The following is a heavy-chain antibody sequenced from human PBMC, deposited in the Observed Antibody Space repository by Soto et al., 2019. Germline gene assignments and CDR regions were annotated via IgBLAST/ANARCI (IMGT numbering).Heavy chain of an antibody. V-gene: IGHV1-8*01. CDR2: MNPNSGNT. D-gene: IGHD3-3*01. Sequence: ASVKVSCKASGYTFTSYDINWVRQATGQGLEWMGWMNPNSGNTGYAQKFQGRVTMTRNTSISTAYMELSSLRSEDTAVYYCARLTRIFGVVISDYWGQGTLVTVSS. CDR1: GYTFTSYD. J-gene: IGHJ4*02. CDR3: ARLTRIFGVVISDY.